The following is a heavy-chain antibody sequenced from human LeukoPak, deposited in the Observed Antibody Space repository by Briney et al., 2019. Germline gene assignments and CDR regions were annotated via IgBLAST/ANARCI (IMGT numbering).Heavy chain of an antibody. D-gene: IGHD3-22*01. J-gene: IGHJ4*02. V-gene: IGHV3-7*01. Sequence: GGSLRLSCAASGFTFSSYWMSWVRQAPGKGLEWVANIKQDGSEKYYVDSVKGRFTISRDNAKNSMYLQMNSLRAEDTAVYYCARDLYYYDSSGSLPSPTPVYWGQGTLVTVSS. CDR2: IKQDGSEK. CDR1: GFTFSSYW. CDR3: ARDLYYYDSSGSLPSPTPVY.